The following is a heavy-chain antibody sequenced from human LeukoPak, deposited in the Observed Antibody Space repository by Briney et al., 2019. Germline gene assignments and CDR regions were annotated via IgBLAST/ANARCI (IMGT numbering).Heavy chain of an antibody. CDR2: ISGSGGST. D-gene: IGHD5-12*01. V-gene: IGHV3-23*01. CDR3: AKGEDMVALTAPFDY. J-gene: IGHJ4*02. Sequence: GGSLRLSCAASGFTSSSYAMSWVRQAPGKGLEWVSTISGSGGSTYYADSVKGRFTISRDNSKNTLYLQMNSLRAEDTAVYYCAKGEDMVALTAPFDYWGQGTLVTVSS. CDR1: GFTSSSYA.